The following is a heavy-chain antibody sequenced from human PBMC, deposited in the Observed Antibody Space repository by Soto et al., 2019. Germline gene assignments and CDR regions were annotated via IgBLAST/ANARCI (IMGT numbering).Heavy chain of an antibody. CDR3: GRDWGDYYDDSNRPYNAFDK. D-gene: IGHD3-22*01. Sequence: QVQLVQSGAEVRKPGASVKVSCKTSGYIFTDHYIQWVRQAPGQGLEWMGMINPRDGGTTYRERFQGRVAMTRDTSTSAVYMELSSLTPEDTAVYYCGRDWGDYYDDSNRPYNAFDKLGQGTVVTVSS. CDR2: INPRDGGT. V-gene: IGHV1-46*03. CDR1: GYIFTDHY. J-gene: IGHJ3*02.